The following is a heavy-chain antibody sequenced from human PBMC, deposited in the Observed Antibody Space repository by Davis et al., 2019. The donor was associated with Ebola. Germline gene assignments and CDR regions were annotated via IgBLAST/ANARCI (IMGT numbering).Heavy chain of an antibody. D-gene: IGHD2-2*01. CDR1: GYTVGSDF. CDR2: VHSVSGI. V-gene: IGHV3-69-1*02. Sequence: GESLKISCSASGYTVGSDFMYWARQAPGKGLEWLSMVHSVSGIFYADSVRGRFTISRDNAKNSLYLQMNSLRAEDTAVYYCARGVYQLNHWGQGTLVTVSS. CDR3: ARGVYQLNH. J-gene: IGHJ5*02.